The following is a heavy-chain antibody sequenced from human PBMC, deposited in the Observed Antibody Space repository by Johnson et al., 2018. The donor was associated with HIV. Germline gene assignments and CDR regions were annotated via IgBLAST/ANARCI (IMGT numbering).Heavy chain of an antibody. V-gene: IGHV3-20*04. J-gene: IGHJ3*02. CDR3: ARGGYGEVFDI. Sequence: EVQLVVSGGGLVMPGGSLRLSCAASGFIFSNAWMSWLRQAPGKGPEWVSGIYWNGGRIGYADSVKGRFTISRDNAKNSLYLQMNSLRAEDTAVYYCARGGYGEVFDIWGQGTMVTVSS. CDR2: IYWNGGRI. D-gene: IGHD4-17*01. CDR1: GFIFSNAW.